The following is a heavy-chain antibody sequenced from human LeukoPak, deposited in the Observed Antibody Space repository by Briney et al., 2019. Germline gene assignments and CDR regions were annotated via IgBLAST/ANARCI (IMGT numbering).Heavy chain of an antibody. CDR2: INHSGST. Sequence: SETLSLTCTVSGASISSYYWSWIRQPPGKGLEWIGEINHSGSTNYNPSLKSRVTISVDTSKNQFSLKLSSVTAADTAVYYCARGRWTYYYDSSGYYLDYWGQGTLVTVSS. CDR3: ARGRWTYYYDSSGYYLDY. J-gene: IGHJ4*02. CDR1: GASISSYY. V-gene: IGHV4-34*01. D-gene: IGHD3-22*01.